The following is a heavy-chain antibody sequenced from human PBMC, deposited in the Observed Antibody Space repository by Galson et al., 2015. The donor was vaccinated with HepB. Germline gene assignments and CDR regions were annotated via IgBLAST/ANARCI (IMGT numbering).Heavy chain of an antibody. Sequence: SLRLSCAASGFTFRNYGMHWVRQAPGKGLQWVAVMSYDGSYKYYAESVKGRFTISRDNSKNTLYLQVNSLRAEDTAVYYCAKAIGPVHHYYTMDVWGQGTTVTVSS. D-gene: IGHD2/OR15-2a*01. J-gene: IGHJ6*02. V-gene: IGHV3-30*18. CDR1: GFTFRNYG. CDR2: MSYDGSYK. CDR3: AKAIGPVHHYYTMDV.